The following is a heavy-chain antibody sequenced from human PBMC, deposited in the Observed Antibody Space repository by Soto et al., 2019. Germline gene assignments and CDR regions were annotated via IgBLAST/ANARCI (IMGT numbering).Heavy chain of an antibody. J-gene: IGHJ4*02. CDR2: FRGSGDDGTT. Sequence: WGSLRLSCAASGFAFSSYSIIFCRHAPCKWLEWVSGFRGSGDDGTTYYADSVKGRFTISRDNSKNMLFLQMNSLRAEDTAIYYCAKKVNSGSGSQYFDYWGQGTLVTVSS. V-gene: IGHV3-23*01. CDR3: AKKVNSGSGSQYFDY. D-gene: IGHD3-10*01. CDR1: GFAFSSYS.